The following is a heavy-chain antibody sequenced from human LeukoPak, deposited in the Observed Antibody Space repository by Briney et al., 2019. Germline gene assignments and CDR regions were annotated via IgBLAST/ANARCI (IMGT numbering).Heavy chain of an antibody. Sequence: SETLSLTCTVSGGSISSGGYYWSWIRQHPGKGLEWIGYIHYSGSTYYNPSLKSRVSISVDTSNSQFSLKLSSVTAADTAIYYCARDSGYGGTDYWGQGTLVTVSS. V-gene: IGHV4-31*03. J-gene: IGHJ4*02. CDR1: GGSISSGGYY. D-gene: IGHD5-12*01. CDR3: ARDSGYGGTDY. CDR2: IHYSGST.